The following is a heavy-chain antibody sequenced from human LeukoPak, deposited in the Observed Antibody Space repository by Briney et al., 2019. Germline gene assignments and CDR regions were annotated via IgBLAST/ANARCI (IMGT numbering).Heavy chain of an antibody. CDR3: ARDAEYQLLYDAFDM. CDR1: GFTFSNYE. Sequence: PGGSQGLFCAASGFTFSNYEMNWVRQAPGKGLEWVSYISSSGSTIYYADSVKSRFTISRDNPKNLLYLQMNSLRAEDTAVYYCARDAEYQLLYDAFDMWGQGTTVSVSS. CDR2: ISSSGSTI. D-gene: IGHD2-2*01. J-gene: IGHJ3*02. V-gene: IGHV3-48*03.